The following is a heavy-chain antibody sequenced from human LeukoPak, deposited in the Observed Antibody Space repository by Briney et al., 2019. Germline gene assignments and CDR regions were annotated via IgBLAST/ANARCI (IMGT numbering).Heavy chain of an antibody. CDR1: EFSFSAYA. Sequence: GGSLRLSCAASEFSFSAYAMNWVRQAPGKGLEWISYISRSSTTMYYADSVEGRFTISRDNSKNTLYLQMNSLRAEDTAVYYCARGVSYGDYSDYWGQGTLVTVSS. V-gene: IGHV3-48*01. D-gene: IGHD4-17*01. CDR3: ARGVSYGDYSDY. CDR2: ISRSSTTM. J-gene: IGHJ4*02.